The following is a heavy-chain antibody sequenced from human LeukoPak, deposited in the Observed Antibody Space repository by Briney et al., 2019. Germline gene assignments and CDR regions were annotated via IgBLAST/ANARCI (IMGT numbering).Heavy chain of an antibody. CDR2: ITSSGAYI. CDR1: GFTFNNYN. V-gene: IGHV3-21*01. J-gene: IGHJ3*02. Sequence: PGGSLRLSCAASGFTFNNYNMNWVRQAPGKALEWVSSITSSGAYIFYADSVKGRFTISRDNAKDSLYLQMNSLGPEDTAVYYCARDITQWLVPFGAFDIWGQGTMVTVSS. D-gene: IGHD6-19*01. CDR3: ARDITQWLVPFGAFDI.